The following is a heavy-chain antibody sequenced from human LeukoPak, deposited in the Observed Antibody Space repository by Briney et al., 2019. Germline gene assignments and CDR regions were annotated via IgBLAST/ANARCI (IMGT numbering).Heavy chain of an antibody. Sequence: GGSLRLSCAASGFTFSSYWMSWVRQAPGKGLEWVANIKQGGSEKNYVDSVKGRFTISRDKAKNSLYLQMNSLRAEDTAVYYCARDAGGYGFYGDYWGQGTLVTVSS. J-gene: IGHJ4*02. CDR1: GFTFSSYW. CDR2: IKQGGSEK. V-gene: IGHV3-7*01. D-gene: IGHD5-18*01. CDR3: ARDAGGYGFYGDY.